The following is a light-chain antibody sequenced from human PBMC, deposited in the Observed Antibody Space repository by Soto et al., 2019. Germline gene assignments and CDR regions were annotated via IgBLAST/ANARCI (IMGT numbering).Light chain of an antibody. CDR3: AGYIGRCLLYV. CDR2: STN. Sequence: QAVVTQEPSFSVSPGGTVTLTCALSSGSVSTANYPSWYRQTPGQPPRTVIYSTNTRSSGVPDRFSGSILGDKAALTITPGQADDGTCYYWAGYIGRCLLYVFGSGTKLTVL. V-gene: IGLV8-61*01. CDR1: SGSVSTANY. J-gene: IGLJ1*01.